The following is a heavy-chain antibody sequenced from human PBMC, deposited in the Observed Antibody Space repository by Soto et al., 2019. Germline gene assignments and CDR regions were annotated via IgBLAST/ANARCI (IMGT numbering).Heavy chain of an antibody. CDR1: GGSISSYY. J-gene: IGHJ6*03. D-gene: IGHD5-12*01. CDR2: IYYSGST. V-gene: IGHV4-59*08. CDR3: ARQGRGYDDRNNYYYYYYMDV. Sequence: SETLSLTCTVSGGSISSYYWSWIRQPPGKGLEWIGYIYYSGSTNYNPSLKSRVTISVDTSKNQFSLKLSSVTAADTAVYYCARQGRGYDDRNNYYYYYYMDVWGKGTTVTVSS.